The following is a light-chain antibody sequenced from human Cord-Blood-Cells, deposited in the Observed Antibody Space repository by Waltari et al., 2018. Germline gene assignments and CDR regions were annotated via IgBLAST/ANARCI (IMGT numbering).Light chain of an antibody. Sequence: QSALTQPASVSGSPGQSITISYTVTSSDVGGYNYVSWYQQHPGKAPKLMIYDVSNRPSGVSNRFSGSKSGNTASLTISGLQAEDEADYYCSSYTSSSTLYVFGTGTKVTVL. J-gene: IGLJ1*01. V-gene: IGLV2-14*01. CDR2: DVS. CDR3: SSYTSSSTLYV. CDR1: SSDVGGYNY.